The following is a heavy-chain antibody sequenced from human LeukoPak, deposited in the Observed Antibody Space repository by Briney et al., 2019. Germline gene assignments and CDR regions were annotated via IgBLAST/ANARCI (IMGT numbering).Heavy chain of an antibody. J-gene: IGHJ4*02. V-gene: IGHV3-30*04. D-gene: IGHD3-22*01. CDR2: ISYDGRQN. Sequence: GGSLRLSCAASGFTFSTYAMNWVRQAPGKGLEWVAVISYDGRQNYYADSVKGRFTISRDNSKNTLYLQMNSLRAEDTAVYYCAKVINAFTGYYYDSSGYWHPSGGFDYWGQGTLVTVSS. CDR3: AKVINAFTGYYYDSSGYWHPSGGFDY. CDR1: GFTFSTYA.